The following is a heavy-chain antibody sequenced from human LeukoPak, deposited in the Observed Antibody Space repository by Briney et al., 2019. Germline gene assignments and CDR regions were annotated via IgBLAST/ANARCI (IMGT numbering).Heavy chain of an antibody. CDR3: ARDNYYDSSGYLFPEYYFDY. V-gene: IGHV3-21*01. CDR2: ISSSSTYI. J-gene: IGHJ4*02. CDR1: GFTFSSYN. D-gene: IGHD3-22*01. Sequence: GGSLRLSCAASGFTFSSYNMNWVRQAPGKGLEWVSSISSSSTYIYYADSMKGRFTISRDNAKNSLYLQMNSLRAEDTAVYYCARDNYYDSSGYLFPEYYFDYWGQGTLVTVSS.